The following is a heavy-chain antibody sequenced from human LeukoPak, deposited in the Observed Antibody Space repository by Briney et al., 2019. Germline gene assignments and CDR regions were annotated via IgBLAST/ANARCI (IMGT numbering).Heavy chain of an antibody. J-gene: IGHJ6*03. V-gene: IGHV3-30-3*01. Sequence: PGRSLRLSCAASGFTFSSYAMHWVRQAPCKGLEWVAVISYDGSNKYYADSVKGRFTISRDNSKNTLYLQMNSLRAEDTAVYYCARDKEVVVPAATYMDVWGKGTTVTVSS. CDR2: ISYDGSNK. CDR1: GFTFSSYA. D-gene: IGHD2-2*01. CDR3: ARDKEVVVPAATYMDV.